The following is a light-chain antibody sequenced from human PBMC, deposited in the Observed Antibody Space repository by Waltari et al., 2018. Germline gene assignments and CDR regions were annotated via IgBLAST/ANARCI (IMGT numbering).Light chain of an antibody. CDR3: CSYAGISPFYV. CDR1: SSDVGGYNY. V-gene: IGLV2-11*01. Sequence: QSALTQPRSVSGSPGQSVTISCIGTSSDVGGYNYVSWYQQYPGKAPKLVIYDVNKRPPGVPYRVSGSNSCNTASLTISGLQAEYEADYYCCSYAGISPFYVFGSGSEVTV. CDR2: DVN. J-gene: IGLJ1*01.